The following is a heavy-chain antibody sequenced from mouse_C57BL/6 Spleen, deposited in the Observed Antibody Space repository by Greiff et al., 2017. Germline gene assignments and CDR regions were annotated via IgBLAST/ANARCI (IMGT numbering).Heavy chain of an antibody. Sequence: QVTLKESGPGILQSSQTLSLTCSFSGFSLSTSGMGVSWIRQPSGKGLEWLAHIYWDDDKRYNPSLKSRLTISKDTSRNQVFLKITSVDTADTATYYCARSHSHYYGSSLFDYWGQGTTLTVSS. D-gene: IGHD1-1*01. CDR1: GFSLSTSGMG. V-gene: IGHV8-12*01. CDR3: ARSHSHYYGSSLFDY. J-gene: IGHJ2*01. CDR2: IYWDDDK.